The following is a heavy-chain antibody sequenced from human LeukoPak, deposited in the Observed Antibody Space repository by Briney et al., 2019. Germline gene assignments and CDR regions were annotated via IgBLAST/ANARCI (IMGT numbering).Heavy chain of an antibody. V-gene: IGHV3-11*06. Sequence: KSGGSLRLSCAASGFTFSNYYMSWIRQAPGKGLEWLSNINRSGTNTNYADSVEGRFTISRDNARISLCLQMNTLRAEDTAVYYYAASSYWRIDYGSEGRLVT. J-gene: IGHJ4*02. CDR2: INRSGTNT. CDR3: AASSYWRIDY. CDR1: GFTFSNYY. D-gene: IGHD2-8*02.